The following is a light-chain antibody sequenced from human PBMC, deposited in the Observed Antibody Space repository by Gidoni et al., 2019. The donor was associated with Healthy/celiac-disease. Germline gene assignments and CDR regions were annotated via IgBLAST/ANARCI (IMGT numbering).Light chain of an antibody. Sequence: DIVMTQSPDSLAVPLGERATINCKSSQSVLYSSNNKNYLAWYQQKPGQPPKLLIYWASTRESGVPDRFSGSWSGTDFTLTISSLQAEDVAVYCCQQYYSTPPYTFXXXTKLEIK. CDR2: WAS. V-gene: IGKV4-1*01. CDR1: QSVLYSSNNKNY. CDR3: QQYYSTPPYT. J-gene: IGKJ2*01.